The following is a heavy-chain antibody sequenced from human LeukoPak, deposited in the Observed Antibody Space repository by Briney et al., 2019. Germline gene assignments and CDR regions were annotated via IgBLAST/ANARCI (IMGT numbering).Heavy chain of an antibody. Sequence: GASVKLSCKASAYTFSGYFLNWVRQAPGQGLEWMGWINPNIGATKYARKFQGRVTMTRDTSISTAYMELSRLRSDDTAVYYCARGQLTGYLEYSGRGQGTPVT. D-gene: IGHD1-14*01. V-gene: IGHV1-2*02. J-gene: IGHJ4*02. CDR3: ARGQLTGYLEYSG. CDR1: AYTFSGYF. CDR2: INPNIGAT.